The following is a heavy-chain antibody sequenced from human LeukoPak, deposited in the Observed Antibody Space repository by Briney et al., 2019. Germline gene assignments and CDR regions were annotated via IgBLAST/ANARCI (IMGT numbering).Heavy chain of an antibody. Sequence: SETLSLTCTVSGGSISSSSYYWGWIRQPPGKGLEWIGSIYYSGSTYYSPSLKSRVTISVDTSKNQFSLKLSSVTAADTAVYYCARGESYDFWSGYPFDYWGQGTLVTVSS. D-gene: IGHD3-3*01. CDR1: GGSISSSSYY. CDR2: IYYSGST. J-gene: IGHJ4*02. CDR3: ARGESYDFWSGYPFDY. V-gene: IGHV4-39*01.